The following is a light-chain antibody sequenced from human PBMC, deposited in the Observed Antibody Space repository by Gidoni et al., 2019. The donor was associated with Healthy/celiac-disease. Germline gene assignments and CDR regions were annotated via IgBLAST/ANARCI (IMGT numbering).Light chain of an antibody. CDR1: SLRSYY. CDR3: YCRERSSNPVV. CDR2: RNN. V-gene: IGLV3-19*01. Sequence: SSELTQPPAVSVSLGQTVSITCPGDSLRSYYASWYQQKPGQAPVLVIYRNNNRPSGTPDRFSGSSSGNTDTATLTGGETEDVDDYYCYCRERSSNPVVFGGGTKLTVL. J-gene: IGLJ2*01.